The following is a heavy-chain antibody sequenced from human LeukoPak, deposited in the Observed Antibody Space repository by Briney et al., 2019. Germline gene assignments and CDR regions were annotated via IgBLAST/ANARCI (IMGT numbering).Heavy chain of an antibody. CDR1: GYTFTSYA. Sequence: ASVKFSCNASGYTFTSYAMHWVRQAPGQRREWMGWINAGNGNTKYSQKFQGRVTITRDTSARTAYMELSSLRSEDTAVYYCAVRGRFFDSAKDDYWGQGTLVTVSS. V-gene: IGHV1-3*01. D-gene: IGHD3-9*01. J-gene: IGHJ4*02. CDR3: AVRGRFFDSAKDDY. CDR2: INAGNGNT.